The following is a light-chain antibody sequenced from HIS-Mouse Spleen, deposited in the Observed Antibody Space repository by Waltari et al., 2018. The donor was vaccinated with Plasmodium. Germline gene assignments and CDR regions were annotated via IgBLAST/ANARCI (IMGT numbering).Light chain of an antibody. CDR3: QVWDSSTV. CDR2: RDS. V-gene: IGLV3-9*01. CDR1: NIGRQN. Sequence: SYELTQPLSVSVALGQTARITCGGNNIGRQNVHWYQQKPGQAPVLVIYRDSNRPSGIPERFSGSNSGNTATLTISRAQAGDEADYYCQVWDSSTVFGGGTKLTVL. J-gene: IGLJ3*02.